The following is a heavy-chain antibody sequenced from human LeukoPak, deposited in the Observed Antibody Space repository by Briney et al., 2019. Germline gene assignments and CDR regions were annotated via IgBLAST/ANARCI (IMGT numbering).Heavy chain of an antibody. D-gene: IGHD5-12*01. CDR2: ISSSSSYI. CDR1: GFSLSNYW. CDR3: ARVSSGYDPQP. Sequence: GGSLRLSCAASGFSLSNYWMNWVRQAPGKGLEWVSSISSSSSYIYYADSVKGRFTISRDNAKNSLYLQMNSLRAEDTAVYYCARVSSGYDPQPWGQGTLVTVSS. J-gene: IGHJ5*02. V-gene: IGHV3-21*01.